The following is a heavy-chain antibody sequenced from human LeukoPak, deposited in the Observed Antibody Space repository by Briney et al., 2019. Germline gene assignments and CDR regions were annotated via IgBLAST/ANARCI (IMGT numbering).Heavy chain of an antibody. J-gene: IGHJ6*02. CDR2: IYYIGST. D-gene: IGHD3-3*01. V-gene: IGHV4-59*12. Sequence: SETLSLTCTVSGGSISSYYWSWIRQPPGKGLEWIAYIYYIGSTNYNPSLKSRVTISVDTSKNQFSLKLSSVTAADAAIYYCARDEVDFWSGSKNIYYYYGMDVWGQGTTVTVSS. CDR1: GGSISSYY. CDR3: ARDEVDFWSGSKNIYYYYGMDV.